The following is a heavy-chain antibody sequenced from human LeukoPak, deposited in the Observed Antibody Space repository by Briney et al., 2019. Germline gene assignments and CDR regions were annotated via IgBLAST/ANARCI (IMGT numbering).Heavy chain of an antibody. J-gene: IGHJ4*02. Sequence: ASVKVSCKASGYTFTSYDINWVRQATGQGLEWMGWMNPNSGNTGYAQKFQGRVTITRNTSISTAYMELSSLRSEDTAVYYCARGVRSLRKAAAGAPLDYWGQGTLVTVSS. CDR3: ARGVRSLRKAAAGAPLDY. CDR1: GYTFTSYD. CDR2: MNPNSGNT. V-gene: IGHV1-8*03. D-gene: IGHD6-13*01.